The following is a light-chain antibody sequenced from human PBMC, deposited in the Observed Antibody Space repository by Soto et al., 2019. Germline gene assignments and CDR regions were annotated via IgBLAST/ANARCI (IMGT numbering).Light chain of an antibody. CDR3: QHYNSYSVT. CDR1: QSISSW. Sequence: DIQMTQSPSTLSASVGDRVTITCRASQSISSWLAWYQQKPGKAPKLLIYDASSLESGVPSRFSGSGSGAEFTLTISSLQTDDFATYYCQHYNSYSVTFGQGTKVEIK. V-gene: IGKV1-5*01. CDR2: DAS. J-gene: IGKJ1*01.